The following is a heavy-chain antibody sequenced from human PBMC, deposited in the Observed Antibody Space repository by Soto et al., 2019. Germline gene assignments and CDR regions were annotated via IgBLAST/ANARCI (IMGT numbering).Heavy chain of an antibody. CDR1: GGSFSPYY. CDR2: INPSGST. CDR3: ARVGEYSTSSGNYFDF. J-gene: IGHJ4*02. D-gene: IGHD6-6*01. Sequence: QVQLPLWGAGLLKPSETLSLTCAVYGGSFSPYYWSWIRQPPGKGLGWIGEINPSGSTNCNPSLKSRVTLLVDTSKNQFSLKLTSVSAADTAVYYCARVGEYSTSSGNYFDFWGQGSLVTVSS. V-gene: IGHV4-34*01.